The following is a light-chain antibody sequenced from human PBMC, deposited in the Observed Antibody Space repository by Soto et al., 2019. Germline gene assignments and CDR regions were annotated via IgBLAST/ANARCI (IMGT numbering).Light chain of an antibody. V-gene: IGLV2-8*01. CDR2: DVT. J-gene: IGLJ2*01. CDR3: SSYAGSSVPVA. Sequence: QSVLTQPPSASGSPGQSVTISCTGASSDVGGYNFVSWYQQHPGKAPKLMIYDVTKRPSGVPDHFSGSKSGNTASLTVSGLQADDEADYYCSSYAGSSVPVAFGGGTKLTVL. CDR1: SSDVGGYNF.